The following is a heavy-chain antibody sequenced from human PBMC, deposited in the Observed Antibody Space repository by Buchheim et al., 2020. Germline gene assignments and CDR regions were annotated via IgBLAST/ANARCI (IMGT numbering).Heavy chain of an antibody. D-gene: IGHD2-8*01. J-gene: IGHJ4*02. Sequence: QVQLVESGGGVVQPGRSLRLSCAASGFTFSSYGMHWVRQAPGKGLEWVAVISYDGSNKYSADSVKGRFTISRDNSKNTLYLQMNSLRAEDTAVYYCAKEIRRRYCTNGVCPTAGFDYWGQGTL. CDR1: GFTFSSYG. CDR3: AKEIRRRYCTNGVCPTAGFDY. CDR2: ISYDGSNK. V-gene: IGHV3-30*18.